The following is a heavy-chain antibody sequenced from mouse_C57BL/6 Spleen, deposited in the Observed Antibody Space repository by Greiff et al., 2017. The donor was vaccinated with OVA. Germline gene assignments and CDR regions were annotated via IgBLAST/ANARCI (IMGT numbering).Heavy chain of an antibody. CDR2: IDPSDSET. V-gene: IGHV1-52*01. D-gene: IGHD1-1*01. Sequence: QVQLQQPGAELVKPGASVKLSCKASGYTFTSYWMHWVKQRPGQGLEWIGNIDPSDSETHYNQKFKDKATLTVDKSSSTAYMQLSSLTSEDSAVYYCARYYYGSSYAMDYWGQGTSVTVSS. J-gene: IGHJ4*01. CDR3: ARYYYGSSYAMDY. CDR1: GYTFTSYW.